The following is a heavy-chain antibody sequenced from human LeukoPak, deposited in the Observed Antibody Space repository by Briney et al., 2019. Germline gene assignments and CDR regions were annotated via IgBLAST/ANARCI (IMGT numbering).Heavy chain of an antibody. CDR1: GGTFNNYA. CDR2: IIPIFRTA. Sequence: ASVKVSCKASGGTFNNYAITWVRQAPGQGLEWMGGIIPIFRTANYAQKFQGRVTITADESTGTAYMELSSLRSEDTAVYYCARDSYYYDTSDYADYWGQGTLVTVSS. V-gene: IGHV1-69*01. CDR3: ARDSYYYDTSDYADY. J-gene: IGHJ4*02. D-gene: IGHD3-22*01.